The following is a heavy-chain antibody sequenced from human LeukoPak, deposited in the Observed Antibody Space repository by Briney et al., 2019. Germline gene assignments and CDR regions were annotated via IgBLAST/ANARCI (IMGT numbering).Heavy chain of an antibody. CDR1: GYTFTSYY. V-gene: IGHV1-46*01. D-gene: IGHD3-3*01. CDR3: ARGGNTIFGVVIDAFDY. J-gene: IGHJ4*02. Sequence: ASVKVSCKASGYTFTSYYMHWVRQAPGQGLEWMGIINPSGGSTSYAQKFQGRVTMTRDTSTSTVYMEMSSLRSEDTAVYYCARGGNTIFGVVIDAFDYWGQGTLVTVSS. CDR2: INPSGGST.